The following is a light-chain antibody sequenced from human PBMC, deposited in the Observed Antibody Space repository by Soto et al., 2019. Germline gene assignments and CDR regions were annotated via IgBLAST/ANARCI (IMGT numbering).Light chain of an antibody. J-gene: IGKJ1*01. CDR3: QQSDSMPWT. V-gene: IGKV1-39*01. Sequence: DIQMTQSPSSLSASVGDRVTITCRASQSISGYLNWYQKKSGQAPRLLMYAASTMQSGVPSRFSGSGSRTDFTLTISSLQPEDSATYYCQQSDSMPWTFGQGTKVEIK. CDR1: QSISGY. CDR2: AAS.